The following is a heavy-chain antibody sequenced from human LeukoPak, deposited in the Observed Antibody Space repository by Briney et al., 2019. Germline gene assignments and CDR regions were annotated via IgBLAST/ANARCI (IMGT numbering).Heavy chain of an antibody. CDR1: DYSISSGYGYY. CDR3: ARDRRDMVRGINIVRQYHYYYYMDV. CDR2: IYHSGIT. V-gene: IGHV4-38-2*02. D-gene: IGHD3-10*01. J-gene: IGHJ6*03. Sequence: SETLSLTCTVSDYSISSGYGYYWGWIRQPPGKGLEWIGNIYHSGITYYNHFNSSLKSRVTISIDTSKNQFSLRLTSVTAADTAVYYCARDRRDMVRGINIVRQYHYYYYMDVWGKGTTVTVSS.